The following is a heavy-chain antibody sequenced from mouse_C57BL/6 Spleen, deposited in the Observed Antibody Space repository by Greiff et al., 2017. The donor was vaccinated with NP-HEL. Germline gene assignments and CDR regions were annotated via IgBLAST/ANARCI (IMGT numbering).Heavy chain of an antibody. D-gene: IGHD2-5*01. CDR2: IDPETGGT. CDR1: GYTFTDYE. V-gene: IGHV1-15*01. Sequence: VQLQQSGAELVRPGASVTLSCKASGYTFTDYEMHWVKQTPVHGLEWIGAIDPETGGTAYNQKFKGKAILTADKSSSTAYMELRSLTSEDSAVYYCTPYSNSRGAWFAYWGQGTLVTVSA. J-gene: IGHJ3*01. CDR3: TPYSNSRGAWFAY.